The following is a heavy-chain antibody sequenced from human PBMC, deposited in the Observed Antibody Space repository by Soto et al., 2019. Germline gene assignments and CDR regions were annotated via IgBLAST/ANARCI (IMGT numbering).Heavy chain of an antibody. V-gene: IGHV1-69*06. Sequence: SVKASCTASGGTFSSYAISWVRQAPGQRHEWMGGISPIFGTANYAQKFQGRVTITADKSTSTAYMELSSLISEDTAVYYCARYSSGWSATYYDDYGMDVWGQGTTVTVSS. CDR3: ARYSSGWSATYYDDYGMDV. J-gene: IGHJ6*02. D-gene: IGHD6-19*01. CDR2: ISPIFGTA. CDR1: GGTFSSYA.